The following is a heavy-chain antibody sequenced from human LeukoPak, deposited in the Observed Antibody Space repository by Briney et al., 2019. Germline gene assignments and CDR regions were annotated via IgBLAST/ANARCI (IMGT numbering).Heavy chain of an antibody. CDR2: IYPSDSDT. CDR1: GYSFATYW. Sequence: GESLKISCKGSGYSFATYWIGWVRQMPGKGLEWMGIIYPSDSDTRYSPSFRGQVTISADQSIHTAYLQWSSLKASDTAMYYCARHETMVRGVTDWGQGTLVTVSS. CDR3: ARHETMVRGVTD. J-gene: IGHJ4*02. D-gene: IGHD3-10*01. V-gene: IGHV5-51*01.